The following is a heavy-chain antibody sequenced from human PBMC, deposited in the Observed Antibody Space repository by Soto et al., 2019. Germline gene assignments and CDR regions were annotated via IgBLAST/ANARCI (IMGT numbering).Heavy chain of an antibody. J-gene: IGHJ4*02. V-gene: IGHV3-33*01. CDR3: ARGYYDSSGAPLDY. D-gene: IGHD3-22*01. CDR2: IWYDGSNK. CDR1: GFTFSSYG. Sequence: QVQLVESGGGVVQPGRSLRLSWAASGFTFSSYGMHWVRQAPGKGLEWVAVIWYDGSNKYYADSVKGRFTISRDNSKNTLYLQMNSLRAEDTAVYYCARGYYDSSGAPLDYWGQGTLVTVSS.